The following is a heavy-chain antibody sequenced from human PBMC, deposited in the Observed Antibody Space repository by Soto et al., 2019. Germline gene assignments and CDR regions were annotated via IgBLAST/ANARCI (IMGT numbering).Heavy chain of an antibody. CDR1: GFTFSAYA. V-gene: IGHV3-23*01. Sequence: EVQLLESGGGVVQPGGSLRLSCAASGFTFSAYAMTWVRQAPGKGLEWVSVISGSAGATYYADSVKGRFTISRDNSKNPLYLQMNSLRAEDTAVYYCARQDYSTTWYLSYWGQGTLVTVSS. CDR3: ARQDYSTTWYLSY. J-gene: IGHJ4*02. D-gene: IGHD6-13*01. CDR2: ISGSAGAT.